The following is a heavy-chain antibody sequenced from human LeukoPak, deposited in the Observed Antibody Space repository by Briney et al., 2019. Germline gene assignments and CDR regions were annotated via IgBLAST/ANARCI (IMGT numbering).Heavy chain of an antibody. V-gene: IGHV1-69*04. Sequence: GASVKVSCKASGGTFSSYAISWVRQAPGQGLEWMGRIIPILGIANYAQKFRGRVTITADKSTSTAYMELSSLRSEDTAVYYCARGQGGAIKQAGILDYWGQGTLVTVSS. CDR1: GGTFSSYA. J-gene: IGHJ4*02. CDR2: IIPILGIA. D-gene: IGHD6-13*01. CDR3: ARGQGGAIKQAGILDY.